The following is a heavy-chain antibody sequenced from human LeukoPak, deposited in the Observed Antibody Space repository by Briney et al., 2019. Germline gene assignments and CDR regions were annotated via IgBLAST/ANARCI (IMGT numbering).Heavy chain of an antibody. Sequence: SETLSLTCTVSGGSISSGDYYWSWIRQPPGKGLEWIGYIYYSGSTYYNPSLKSRVTISVDTSKNQFSLKLSPVTAADTAVYYCARELGDRGAGSFDYWGQGTLVTVSS. CDR3: ARELGDRGAGSFDY. CDR1: GGSISSGDYY. CDR2: IYYSGST. J-gene: IGHJ4*02. D-gene: IGHD1-14*01. V-gene: IGHV4-30-4*01.